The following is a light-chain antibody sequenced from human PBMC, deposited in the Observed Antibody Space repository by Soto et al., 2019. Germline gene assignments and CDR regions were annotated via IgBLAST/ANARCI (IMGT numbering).Light chain of an antibody. J-gene: IGKJ2*02. CDR3: QQCTNGPPCT. V-gene: IGKV3-11*01. CDR2: DVS. CDR1: QSVSKL. Sequence: EIVLTQSPATLSLSPGERATLSCRASQSVSKLLTWYQQKPGQPPSLLMYDVSTRAAGIPARFSGSGSGTDFTLPISSLEPEDFAVYFCQQCTNGPPCTFGQGTKLDIK.